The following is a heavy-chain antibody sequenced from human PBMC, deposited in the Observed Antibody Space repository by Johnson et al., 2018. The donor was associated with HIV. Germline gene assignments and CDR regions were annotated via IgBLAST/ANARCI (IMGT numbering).Heavy chain of an antibody. CDR1: GFTFSTYA. J-gene: IGHJ3*02. D-gene: IGHD3-22*01. Sequence: QVQLVESGGGLVQPGGSLRLSCAASGFTFSTYAMHWVRQAPGKGLEWVAVISYDGNNEYYAHSVKGRFTISRDNSKSTRFLQMNSLRPEDTAVYYCARIRVAVIPEVGAFDIWGQGPMVTVAA. V-gene: IGHV3-30*03. CDR3: ARIRVAVIPEVGAFDI. CDR2: ISYDGNNE.